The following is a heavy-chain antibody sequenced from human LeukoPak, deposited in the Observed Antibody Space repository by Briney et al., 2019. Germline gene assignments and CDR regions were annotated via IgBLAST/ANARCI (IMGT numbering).Heavy chain of an antibody. J-gene: IGHJ3*02. CDR1: GFTVSSNY. V-gene: IGHV3-53*01. D-gene: IGHD3-22*01. CDR2: IYSGGST. CDR3: ATTAMIVVVGAFDI. Sequence: GGSLRLSCAASGFTVSSNYMSWVRQAPGKGLEWFSVIYSGGSTYYADSVKGRFTISRDNSKNTLYLQMNSLRAEDTAVYYCATTAMIVVVGAFDIWGQGTMVTVSS.